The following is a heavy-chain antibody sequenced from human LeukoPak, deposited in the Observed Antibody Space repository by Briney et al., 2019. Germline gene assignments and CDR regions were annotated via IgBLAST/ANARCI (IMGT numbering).Heavy chain of an antibody. V-gene: IGHV3-23*01. CDR3: AKAGNGWYSYFDY. CDR2: ISGSGGST. J-gene: IGHJ4*02. D-gene: IGHD6-19*01. CDR1: GFTFSSYA. Sequence: GGSLRLSCAASGFTFSSYAMSWVRQAPGKGLEWVSAISGSGGSTYYADSVKGRFTISRDNSKSTLYLQMNSLRAEDTAVYYCAKAGNGWYSYFDYWGQGTLVTVSS.